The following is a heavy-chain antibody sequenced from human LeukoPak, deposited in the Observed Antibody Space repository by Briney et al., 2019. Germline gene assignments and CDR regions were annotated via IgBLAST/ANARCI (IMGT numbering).Heavy chain of an antibody. J-gene: IGHJ4*02. CDR2: ISTSGST. V-gene: IGHV4-4*07. D-gene: IGHD7-27*01. CDR3: ARVIRNWAFDY. Sequence: SETLSLTCSVSGGSLSGYYWTWIRQPAGKGLEWIGRISTSGSTTYNPSLKSRVTMSVETPKNQFSLRLTSVTAADTGVYYSARVIRNWAFDYWGQGTLVTVSS. CDR1: GGSLSGYY.